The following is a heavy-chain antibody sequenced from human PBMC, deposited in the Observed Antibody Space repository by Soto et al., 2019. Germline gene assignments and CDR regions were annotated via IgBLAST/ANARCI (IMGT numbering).Heavy chain of an antibody. J-gene: IGHJ6*03. V-gene: IGHV1-18*01. CDR1: GYTFTSYG. Sequence: ASVKVSCKASGYTFTSYGISWVRQAPGQGLEWMGWISAYNGNTNYAQKLQGRVTMTTDTSTSTAYMELRSLRSEDTAVYYCARGPPVRVVKLDFYYYMDVWGNGTTVTVSS. CDR3: ARGPPVRVVKLDFYYYMDV. CDR2: ISAYNGNT. D-gene: IGHD2-2*01.